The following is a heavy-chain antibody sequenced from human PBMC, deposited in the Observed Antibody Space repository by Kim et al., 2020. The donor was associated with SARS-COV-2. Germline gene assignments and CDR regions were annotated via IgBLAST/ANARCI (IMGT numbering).Heavy chain of an antibody. Sequence: ASVKVSCKASGDPFTIYGISWVRQAPGQGLEWVGWSSANNYNTKYAQKVQGRVTVTTDTSTTTACMELRSLRPDDTAVYFCAWIGYCSTTSCVGDAFDMWGEGTMVSVAS. CDR1: GDPFTIYG. CDR3: AWIGYCSTTSCVGDAFDM. J-gene: IGHJ3*02. D-gene: IGHD2-2*01. CDR2: SSANNYNT. V-gene: IGHV1-18*04.